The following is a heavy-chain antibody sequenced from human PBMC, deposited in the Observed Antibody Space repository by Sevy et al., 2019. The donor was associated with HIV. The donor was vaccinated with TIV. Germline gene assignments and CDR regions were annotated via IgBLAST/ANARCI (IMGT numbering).Heavy chain of an antibody. Sequence: SETLSLTCAVYGGSFSGYYWSWIRQPPGKGLEWIGEINHSGSTNYNPSLKSRVTISVDTSKNQFSLKLGSVTAADTAVYYCARGRGQQLVRYYYYYYYMDVWGKGTTVTVSS. D-gene: IGHD6-13*01. J-gene: IGHJ6*03. CDR3: ARGRGQQLVRYYYYYYYMDV. CDR1: GGSFSGYY. V-gene: IGHV4-34*01. CDR2: INHSGST.